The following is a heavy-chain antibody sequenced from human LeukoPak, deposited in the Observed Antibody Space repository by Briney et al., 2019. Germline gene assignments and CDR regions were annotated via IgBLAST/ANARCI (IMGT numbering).Heavy chain of an antibody. CDR3: ARVSIEWSVLYFDY. CDR2: IYYSGST. Sequence: SETLSPTCTVSGGSISSGGYYWSWIRQHPGKGLEWIGYIYYSGSTYYNPSLKSRVTISVDTSKNQFSLKLSSVTAADTAVYYCARVSIEWSVLYFDYWGQGTLVTVSS. J-gene: IGHJ4*02. D-gene: IGHD3-3*01. V-gene: IGHV4-31*03. CDR1: GGSISSGGYY.